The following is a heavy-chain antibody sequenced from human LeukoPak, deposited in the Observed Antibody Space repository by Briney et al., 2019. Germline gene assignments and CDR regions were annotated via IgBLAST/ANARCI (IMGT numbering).Heavy chain of an antibody. Sequence: SQTLSLTCTVSGGSISSGGYYWSWIRQHPGKGLEWIGYIYYSGSTYYNPSLKSRVTISVDTSKNQFSLKLSSVTAADTAVYYCARGYCSSTSCRTGGYFDYWGQGTLVTVSS. V-gene: IGHV4-31*03. CDR3: ARGYCSSTSCRTGGYFDY. J-gene: IGHJ4*02. CDR1: GGSISSGGYY. CDR2: IYYSGST. D-gene: IGHD2-2*01.